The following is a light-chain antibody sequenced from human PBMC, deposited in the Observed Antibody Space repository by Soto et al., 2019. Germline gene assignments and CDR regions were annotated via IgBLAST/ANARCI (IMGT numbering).Light chain of an antibody. J-gene: IGLJ1*01. CDR1: SSDVGNYNY. CDR2: DVS. CDR3: NSYTSSSTYV. Sequence: QSALTQPASVSWSPGRSIAISCTGTSSDVGNYNYVSWYQQHPGKAPKLMIYDVSNRPSGVSNRFSGSKSGNTASLTISGLQPEDEADYYCNSYTSSSTYVFGTGTKVTVL. V-gene: IGLV2-14*03.